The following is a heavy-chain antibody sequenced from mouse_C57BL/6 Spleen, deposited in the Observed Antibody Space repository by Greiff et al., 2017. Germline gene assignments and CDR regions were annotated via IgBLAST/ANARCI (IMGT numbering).Heavy chain of an antibody. V-gene: IGHV1-18*01. CDR3: ARGLITTDYYAMDY. D-gene: IGHD1-1*01. CDR2: INPNNGGT. CDR1: GYTFTDYN. J-gene: IGHJ4*01. Sequence: EVQLQQSGPELVKPGASVKIPCKASGYTFTDYNMDWVKQSHGKSLEWIGDINPNNGGTIYNQKFKGKATLTVDKSSSTAYMELRSLTSEDTAVYYCARGLITTDYYAMDYWGQGTSVTVSS.